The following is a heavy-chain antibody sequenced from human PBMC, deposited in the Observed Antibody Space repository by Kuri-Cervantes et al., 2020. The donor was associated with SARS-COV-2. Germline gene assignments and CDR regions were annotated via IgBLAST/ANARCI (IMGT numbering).Heavy chain of an antibody. V-gene: IGHV3-66*02. Sequence: GGSLRLSCAASGFTFSSYAMSWVRQTPGKGLEWVSVIYSGGSTYYADTVKGRFTISRDNSKNTLYLQMNSLRAEDTAVYYCARVEVAGMSYGMDVWGQGTTVTVLL. CDR1: GFTFSSYA. J-gene: IGHJ6*02. D-gene: IGHD6-19*01. CDR2: IYSGGST. CDR3: ARVEVAGMSYGMDV.